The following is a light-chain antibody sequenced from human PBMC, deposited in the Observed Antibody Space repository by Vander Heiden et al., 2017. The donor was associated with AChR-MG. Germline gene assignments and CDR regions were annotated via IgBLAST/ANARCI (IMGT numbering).Light chain of an antibody. V-gene: IGKV3-15*01. CDR3: RQYNDWPRT. CDR1: QSVLSN. Sequence: EVVMTQSPAALSVFPGERATLSCRASQSVLSNLAWYQQKPGQAPRLLIYGASTRATAIPARFSGSWSGTEFTLTISSLQSEDFAVYYCRQYNDWPRTFGQRTKVEIK. J-gene: IGKJ1*01. CDR2: GAS.